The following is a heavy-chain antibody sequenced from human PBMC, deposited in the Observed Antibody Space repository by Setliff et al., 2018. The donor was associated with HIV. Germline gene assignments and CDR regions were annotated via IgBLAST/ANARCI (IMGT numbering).Heavy chain of an antibody. D-gene: IGHD3-3*01. CDR2: IYYSGST. CDR3: AREDFWSGDQDYYYMDV. J-gene: IGHJ6*03. Sequence: SETLSLTCGVSGYSSSSGYYWGWIRQPPGKGLEWIGYIYYSGSTYYNPSLKSRVTISVDTSKNQFSLKLSSVTAADTAVYYCAREDFWSGDQDYYYMDVWGKGTTVTVSS. V-gene: IGHV4-31*11. CDR1: GYSSSSGYY.